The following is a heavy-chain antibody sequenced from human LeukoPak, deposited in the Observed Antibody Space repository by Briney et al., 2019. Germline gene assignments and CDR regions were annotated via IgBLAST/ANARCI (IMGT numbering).Heavy chain of an antibody. CDR1: GGSISSSSYS. J-gene: IGHJ3*02. CDR2: IYYSGST. V-gene: IGHV4-39*01. CDR3: ARQFLEWTNAFDI. D-gene: IGHD3-3*01. Sequence: SETLSLTCTVSGGSISSSSYSWGWIRQPPGKGLEWTGSIYYSGSTYYNPSLKSRVIISVDTSKNQFSLNLSSVTAADTAVYYCARQFLEWTNAFDIWGQGTMVTVSS.